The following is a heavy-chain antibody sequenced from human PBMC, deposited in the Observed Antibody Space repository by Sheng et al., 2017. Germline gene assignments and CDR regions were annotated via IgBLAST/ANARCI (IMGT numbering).Heavy chain of an antibody. CDR2: INHSGST. D-gene: IGHD2-2*03. J-gene: IGHJ4*02. Sequence: QVQLQQWGAGLLKPSETLSLTCAVYGGSFSGYYWSWIRQPPGKGLEWIGEINHSGSTNYNPSLKSRVTISVDTSKNQFSLKLSSVTAADTAVYYCARLDIVVVPAANDYWGQGTLVTVSS. CDR1: GGSFSGYY. CDR3: ARLDIVVVPAANDY. V-gene: IGHV4-34*01.